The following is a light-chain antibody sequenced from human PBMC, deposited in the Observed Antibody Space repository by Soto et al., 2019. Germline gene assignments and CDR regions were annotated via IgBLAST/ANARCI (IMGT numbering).Light chain of an antibody. CDR3: SSYAGSSTYV. Sequence: QSVLTQPPSASGSPGQSVTISCNGTSSDVGGYNYVAWFQQHPGKAPKLMIYEVTKRPSGVPDRFSGSKSGNTASLTVSGLQAEDEADYYCSSYAGSSTYVFGTGTKLTVL. CDR2: EVT. CDR1: SSDVGGYNY. J-gene: IGLJ1*01. V-gene: IGLV2-8*01.